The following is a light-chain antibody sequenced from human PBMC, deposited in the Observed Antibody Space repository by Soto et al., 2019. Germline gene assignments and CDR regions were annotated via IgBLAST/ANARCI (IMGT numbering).Light chain of an antibody. CDR1: SSNIGAGYN. Sequence: QSVLTQPPSVSGAPGQRVTISCTGSSSNIGAGYNVHWYQQLPGAVPKLLISGNSNRPSGVPDRFSGPKSGTSASLAITGLQPEDEADYYCQSYDSSLSGFYVFGTGTKVTVL. V-gene: IGLV1-40*01. CDR3: QSYDSSLSGFYV. CDR2: GNS. J-gene: IGLJ1*01.